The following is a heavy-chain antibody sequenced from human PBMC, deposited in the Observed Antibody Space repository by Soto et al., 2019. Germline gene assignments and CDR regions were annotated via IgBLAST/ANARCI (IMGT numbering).Heavy chain of an antibody. Sequence: QVQLVQSGAEEKKPGASVKVSCKASGYTFTSYAMHWVRQAPGQRLEWMGGINAGNGNTKSSQKFQGRVTITRDTSAGTVSLELSSLTSGETVVYCWGRWPGIAVDDYWGPGTLVTLSS. CDR1: GYTFTSYA. V-gene: IGHV1-3*05. CDR2: INAGNGNT. J-gene: IGHJ4*02. CDR3: GRWPGIAVDDY. D-gene: IGHD6-19*01.